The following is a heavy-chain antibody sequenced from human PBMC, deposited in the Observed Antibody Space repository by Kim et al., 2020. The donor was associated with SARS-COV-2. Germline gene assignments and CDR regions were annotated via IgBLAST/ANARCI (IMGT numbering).Heavy chain of an antibody. CDR2: ITPRDGFT. CDR1: GYRFTSHK. Sequence: ASVKVSCKASGYRFTSHKMHWVRQAPGQGLEWMGIITPRDGFTVYAQNLQGRVTVTRDTSRSTVYMELSGLRSEDTALYYCARDNIDWAFDIWGQGTMVIVSS. J-gene: IGHJ3*02. V-gene: IGHV1-46*04. D-gene: IGHD2-15*01. CDR3: ARDNIDWAFDI.